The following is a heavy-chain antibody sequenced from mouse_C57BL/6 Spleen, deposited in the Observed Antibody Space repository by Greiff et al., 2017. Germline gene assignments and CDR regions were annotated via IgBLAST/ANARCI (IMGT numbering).Heavy chain of an antibody. Sequence: QVQLQQPGTELVKPGASVQLSCKASGYTFTSYWMHWVKQRPGQGLEWIGNINPSNGGTNYNEKFKSKATLTVDKSSSTAYMQLSSLTSEDAAVYYCARGGNWDLLYYFDYWGQGTTLTVSS. CDR3: ARGGNWDLLYYFDY. V-gene: IGHV1-53*01. CDR1: GYTFTSYW. J-gene: IGHJ2*01. CDR2: INPSNGGT. D-gene: IGHD4-1*01.